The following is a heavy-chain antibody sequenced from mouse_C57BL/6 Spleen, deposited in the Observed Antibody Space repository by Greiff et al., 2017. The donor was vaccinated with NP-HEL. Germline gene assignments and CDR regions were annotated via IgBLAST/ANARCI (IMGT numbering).Heavy chain of an antibody. J-gene: IGHJ1*03. CDR1: GFTFSDYG. CDR2: ISSGSSTI. D-gene: IGHD1-1*01. V-gene: IGHV5-17*01. CDR3: ARFYGRSSFDV. Sequence: EVQGVESGGGLVKPGGSLKLSCAASGFTFSDYGMHWVRQAPEKGLEWVAYISSGSSTIYYADTVKGRFTISRDNAKNTLFLQMTSLRSEDTAMYYCARFYGRSSFDVWGTGTTVTVSS.